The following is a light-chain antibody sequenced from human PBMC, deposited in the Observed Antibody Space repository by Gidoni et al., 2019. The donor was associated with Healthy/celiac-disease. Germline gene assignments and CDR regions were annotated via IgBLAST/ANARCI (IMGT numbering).Light chain of an antibody. V-gene: IGLV1-44*01. CDR2: SNN. CDR3: AAWDDSLNGPV. Sequence: QSVLNQPPSASGTPGQWVTISCSGSSSNIGSNTVNWYQPLPGTAPKLLIYSNNQRPSGVPDRFSGSKSGTSASLAISGLQSEDEADYYCAAWDDSLNGPVFGGGTKLTVL. CDR1: SSNIGSNT. J-gene: IGLJ2*01.